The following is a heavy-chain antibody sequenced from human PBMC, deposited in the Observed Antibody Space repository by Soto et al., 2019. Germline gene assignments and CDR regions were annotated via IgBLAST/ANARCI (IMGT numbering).Heavy chain of an antibody. V-gene: IGHV3-23*01. CDR2: ISSGDSST. D-gene: IGHD1-1*01. CDR3: ARTASEYSH. Sequence: VKLLESGGGLGQPGGSLRLSCAASGFTFNNYAMSWVRQAPGKGLEWVSTISSGDSSTYYTDSVKGRFAISRDNSQNSVYLQMNNLRAEDTAIYFCARTASEYSHWGQGILVTVSS. CDR1: GFTFNNYA. J-gene: IGHJ4*02.